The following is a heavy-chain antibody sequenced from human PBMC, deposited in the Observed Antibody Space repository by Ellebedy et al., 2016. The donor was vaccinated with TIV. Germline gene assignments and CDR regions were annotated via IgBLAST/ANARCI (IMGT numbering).Heavy chain of an antibody. CDR3: ARWIVVAGGFDY. CDR1: GGSISSSSYY. D-gene: IGHD6-19*01. J-gene: IGHJ4*02. V-gene: IGHV4-39*01. Sequence: MPSETLSLTCTVSGGSISSSSYYWGWIRQPPGKGLEWIGGISYSGSTYYNPSLKSRDTISVDTSKNQFSLKLISVTAADTAVYYCARWIVVAGGFDYWGQGTLVTVSS. CDR2: ISYSGST.